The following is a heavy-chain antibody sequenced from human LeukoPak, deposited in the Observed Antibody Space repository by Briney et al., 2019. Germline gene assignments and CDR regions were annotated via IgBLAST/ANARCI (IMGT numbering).Heavy chain of an antibody. J-gene: IGHJ4*02. CDR1: GFTFSDFG. D-gene: IGHD3-3*01. CDR3: ARQYYDFWSGYPDY. Sequence: GGSLRLSCAASGFTFSDFGMNWVRQAPGKGLEWVSSISAHSRYIYYADSVKGRFTISRDNAQSSLYLQMNSLRAEDSAVYYCARQYYDFWSGYPDYWGQGTLVTVSS. V-gene: IGHV3-21*01. CDR2: ISAHSRYI.